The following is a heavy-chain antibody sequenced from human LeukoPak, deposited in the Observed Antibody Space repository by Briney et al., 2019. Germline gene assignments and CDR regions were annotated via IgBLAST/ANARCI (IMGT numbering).Heavy chain of an antibody. J-gene: IGHJ4*02. V-gene: IGHV3-7*01. CDR1: GFIFTGYF. Sequence: GGSLRLSCAASGFIFTGYFMSWVRQAPGKGLEWVASIKHDGSEKYYVDSVRGRFTISRDNTKNLLYLQMSSLRAEDTAVYYCATDRGWRSRGYYPYYFGEWGQGTLVTFSS. D-gene: IGHD3-16*01. CDR3: ATDRGWRSRGYYPYYFGE. CDR2: IKHDGSEK.